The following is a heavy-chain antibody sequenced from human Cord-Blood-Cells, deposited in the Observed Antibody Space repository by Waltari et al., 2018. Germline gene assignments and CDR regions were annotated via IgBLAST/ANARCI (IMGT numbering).Heavy chain of an antibody. J-gene: IGHJ4*02. CDR3: ARLLLGAGDY. D-gene: IGHD3-16*01. V-gene: IGHV4-39*01. CDR2: IYYSGST. Sequence: QLQLQESGPGLVKPSETLSLTCTVPGGSISSSSYYWGWSRQPPGKGLEWIGSIYYSGSTNYNPSLKSRVTISVDTSKNQFSLKLSSVTAADTAVYYCARLLLGAGDYWGQGTLVTVSS. CDR1: GGSISSSSYY.